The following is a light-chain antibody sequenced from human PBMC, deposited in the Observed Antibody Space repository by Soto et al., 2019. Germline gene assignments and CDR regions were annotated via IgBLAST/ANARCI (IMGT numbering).Light chain of an antibody. J-gene: IGKJ1*01. Sequence: EIVLTQSPGTLSLSPGERATLSCSASQSVSSSYLAWNQQKPGQAPRLLIYAASSRATSIPDRFSGSGSGTDFTLTTSRLEPEDFAVYYCQQYGSSPRTFGQGTKVEIK. CDR3: QQYGSSPRT. CDR1: QSVSSSY. CDR2: AAS. V-gene: IGKV3-20*01.